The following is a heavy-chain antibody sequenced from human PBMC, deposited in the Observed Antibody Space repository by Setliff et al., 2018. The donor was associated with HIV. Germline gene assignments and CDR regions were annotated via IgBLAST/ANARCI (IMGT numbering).Heavy chain of an antibody. D-gene: IGHD3-22*01. Sequence: PSETLSLTCTVSGGSISSGDYYWGWIRQPPGKGLQWIGHIFSSGSTYYNPSLKSRVAISVDTSKNQFSLRLSSVTAADTAVYYCARETYYYDSIGYWRSDAFDVWGQGTMVTVS. J-gene: IGHJ3*01. V-gene: IGHV4-39*02. CDR2: IFSSGST. CDR3: ARETYYYDSIGYWRSDAFDV. CDR1: GGSISSGDYY.